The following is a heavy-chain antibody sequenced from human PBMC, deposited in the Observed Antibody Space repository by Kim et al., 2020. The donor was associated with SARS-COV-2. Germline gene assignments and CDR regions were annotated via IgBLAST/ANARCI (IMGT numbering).Heavy chain of an antibody. CDR2: VSYDGSKK. V-gene: IGHV3-30*18. J-gene: IGHJ4*02. CDR1: GFRFTTYG. D-gene: IGHD1-26*01. Sequence: GGSLRLSCAFSGFRFTTYGMHWVRQSPGKGLEWVAVVSYDGSKKYYVDSVKGRFTISRDNSKNTLYLQMNSLRIEDTAVYYCAKSFSGSYFGYDYWGQGTLVTVS. CDR3: AKSFSGSYFGYDY.